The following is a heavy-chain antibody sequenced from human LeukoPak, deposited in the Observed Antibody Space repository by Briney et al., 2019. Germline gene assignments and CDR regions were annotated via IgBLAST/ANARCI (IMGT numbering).Heavy chain of an antibody. D-gene: IGHD6-13*01. J-gene: IGHJ3*02. CDR3: ARGRSSWFDAFDI. V-gene: IGHV4-38-2*02. CDR1: GYSISSGYY. Sequence: SETLSLTCTVSGYSISSGYYWGWIRQPPGKGLEWIGSIYHSGSTYYNPSLKSRVTISVDTSKNQFSLKLSSVTAADTAVYYCARGRSSWFDAFDIWGQGTMVTVSS. CDR2: IYHSGST.